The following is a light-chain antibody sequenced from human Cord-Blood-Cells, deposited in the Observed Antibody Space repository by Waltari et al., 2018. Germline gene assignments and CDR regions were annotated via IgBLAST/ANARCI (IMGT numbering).Light chain of an antibody. CDR3: QQYNNWPLPFT. CDR1: QSVSSN. V-gene: IGKV3-15*01. Sequence: EIVMTQSPATLSVSPGERATLSCRASQSVSSNLAWYQQKPGQAPRLLIYGASTRATGIPARFSGSGSGTGFTLTISSLQSEDFAVYYCQQYNNWPLPFTFGPGTKVDIK. J-gene: IGKJ3*01. CDR2: GAS.